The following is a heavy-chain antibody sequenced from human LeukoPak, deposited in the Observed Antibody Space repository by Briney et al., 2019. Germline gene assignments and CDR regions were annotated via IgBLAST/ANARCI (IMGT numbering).Heavy chain of an antibody. Sequence: SETLSLTCAVYGGSFSGYYWSWIRQPPGKGLEWIGEINHSGSTNYNPSLKSRVTISVDTSKNQFSLKLSSVTAADTAVYYCARGGIAAAGRGGYWGQGTLVTVPS. CDR1: GGSFSGYY. CDR2: INHSGST. D-gene: IGHD6-13*01. J-gene: IGHJ4*02. V-gene: IGHV4-34*01. CDR3: ARGGIAAAGRGGY.